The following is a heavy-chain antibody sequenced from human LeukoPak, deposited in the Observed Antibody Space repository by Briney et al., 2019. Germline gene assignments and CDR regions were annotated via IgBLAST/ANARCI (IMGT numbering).Heavy chain of an antibody. CDR1: GATFSSYA. Sequence: SVKLSCKASGATFSSYAISWVRQAPGQGLEWMGRIIPIFGTANYAQKFQGRVTITADKSTSTAYMALSSLRSEDTAVYYCARDLKYYYDSSGYPTNFDYWGQGTLVTVSS. J-gene: IGHJ4*02. CDR2: IIPIFGTA. V-gene: IGHV1-69*06. CDR3: ARDLKYYYDSSGYPTNFDY. D-gene: IGHD3-22*01.